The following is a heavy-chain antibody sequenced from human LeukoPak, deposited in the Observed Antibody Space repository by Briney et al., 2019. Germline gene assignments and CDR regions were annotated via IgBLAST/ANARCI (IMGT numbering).Heavy chain of an antibody. V-gene: IGHV3-30*02. Sequence: GGSLRLSCAASGFTFTNSGMHWVRQAPGKGLEWVAFIQYDGSTIFYADSVEGRFTISRDNSKNTLYLQMNSLRPEDTAVYYCAKDNPIEKVPGLGPGSWGQGTPVTVSS. J-gene: IGHJ5*02. CDR3: AKDNPIEKVPGLGPGS. CDR2: IQYDGSTI. CDR1: GFTFTNSG. D-gene: IGHD2-2*01.